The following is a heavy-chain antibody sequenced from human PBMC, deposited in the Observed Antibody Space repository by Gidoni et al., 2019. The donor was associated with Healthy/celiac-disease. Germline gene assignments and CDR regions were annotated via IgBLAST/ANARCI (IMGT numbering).Heavy chain of an antibody. Sequence: QVQLVESGGGVVQPGRSLRLSCAASGFTFSSYGMHWVRQAPGKGLEWVAVIWYDGSNKYYADSVKGRFTISRDNSKNTLYLQMNSLRAEDTAVYYCARVDYYDSSGYAYYGMDVWGQGTTVTVSS. CDR1: GFTFSSYG. J-gene: IGHJ6*02. V-gene: IGHV3-33*01. D-gene: IGHD3-22*01. CDR2: IWYDGSNK. CDR3: ARVDYYDSSGYAYYGMDV.